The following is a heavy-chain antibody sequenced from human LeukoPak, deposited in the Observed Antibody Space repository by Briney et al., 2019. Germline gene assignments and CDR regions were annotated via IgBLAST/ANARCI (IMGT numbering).Heavy chain of an antibody. Sequence: PSETLSLTCVVSGYSISSGYYWGWIRQPPGKGLEWIGGIYHSGSTYYSPSLKRRLTISVDTSKNQFSLKLSSVTAADTAVYYCARAGAFFYYMDVWGKGTTVTVSS. CDR2: IYHSGST. CDR1: GYSISSGYY. CDR3: ARAGAFFYYMDV. V-gene: IGHV4-38-2*01. J-gene: IGHJ6*04. D-gene: IGHD2/OR15-2a*01.